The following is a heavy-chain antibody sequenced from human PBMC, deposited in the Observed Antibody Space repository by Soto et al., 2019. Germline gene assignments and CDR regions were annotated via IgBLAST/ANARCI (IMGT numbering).Heavy chain of an antibody. J-gene: IGHJ6*03. V-gene: IGHV3-74*01. Sequence: EVQLVESGGGLVQPGGSLRLSCAASGFTFSSYWMHWVRQAPGKGLVWVSRINSDGSSTSYADSVKGRFTISRDNAKNTLYLQMNSLGAEDTALYYCARELYYYYYMDVWGKGTTVTVSS. CDR3: ARELYYYYYMDV. CDR1: GFTFSSYW. CDR2: INSDGSST.